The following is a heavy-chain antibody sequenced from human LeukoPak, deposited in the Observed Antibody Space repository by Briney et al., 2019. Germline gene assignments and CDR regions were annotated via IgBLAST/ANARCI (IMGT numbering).Heavy chain of an antibody. V-gene: IGHV3-11*01. J-gene: IGHJ4*02. CDR2: ISSSGSTI. CDR1: GFTFRDYY. CDR3: ARDLMDSSSWYSGY. Sequence: GGSLRLSCAASGFTFRDYYLSWIRQAPGKGLDWVSYISSSGSTIYCADSVKGRFTISRDNAKNSLYLQMNSLRAEDTAVYYCARDLMDSSSWYSGYWGQGTLVTVSS. D-gene: IGHD6-13*01.